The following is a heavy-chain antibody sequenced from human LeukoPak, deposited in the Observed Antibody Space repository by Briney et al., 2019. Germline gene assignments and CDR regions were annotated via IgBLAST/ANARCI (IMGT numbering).Heavy chain of an antibody. V-gene: IGHV3-74*01. J-gene: IGHJ4*02. Sequence: GGSLRLSCAASGFTFSSYWMHWVRQAPGKGLVWVSRIDSDGSSTNYADSVKGRFTISRDNAKNTLYLQMNSLRAEDTAVYYCARVRRITMIVHDWGQGTLVTVSS. CDR1: GFTFSSYW. D-gene: IGHD3-22*01. CDR2: IDSDGSST. CDR3: ARVRRITMIVHD.